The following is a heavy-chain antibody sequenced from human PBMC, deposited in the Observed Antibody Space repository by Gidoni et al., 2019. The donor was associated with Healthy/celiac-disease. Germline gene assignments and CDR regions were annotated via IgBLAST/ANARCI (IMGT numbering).Heavy chain of an antibody. CDR3: ARGGIVGATRAPFDY. J-gene: IGHJ4*02. Sequence: QVQLVESGGGVVQPGRSLRLSCAASGFTFSSYAMHWVREAPGKGLEWVAVISYDGSNKYSADSVKGRFTISRDNSKNTLYLQMNSLRAEDTAVYYCARGGIVGATRAPFDYWGQGTLVTVSS. D-gene: IGHD1-26*01. CDR2: ISYDGSNK. V-gene: IGHV3-30-3*01. CDR1: GFTFSSYA.